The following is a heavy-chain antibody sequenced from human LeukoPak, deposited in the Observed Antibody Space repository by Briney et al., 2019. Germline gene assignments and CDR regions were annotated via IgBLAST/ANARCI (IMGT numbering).Heavy chain of an antibody. CDR1: GYTFTNYG. V-gene: IGHV1-18*01. CDR2: ISTYNGKA. D-gene: IGHD3-3*01. CDR3: ARDVGTIFGEGYYYMDV. Sequence: ASVKVSCKASGYTFTNYGLSWVRQAPGQGLEWMGWISTYNGKANYVEKLQGRVTMTTDTSTSTAYMEMRSLRSDDTAVYYCARDVGTIFGEGYYYMDVWGKGTTVTVSS. J-gene: IGHJ6*03.